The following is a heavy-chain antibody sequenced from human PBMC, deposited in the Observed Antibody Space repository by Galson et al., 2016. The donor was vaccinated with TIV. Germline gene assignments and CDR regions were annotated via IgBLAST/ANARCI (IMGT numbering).Heavy chain of an antibody. CDR3: SRGNWNYGMGGAIDV. Sequence: CAISGDSVSGNTAAWNWVRQSPSRGLEWLGRTYYTSKWNTDYEVSVKGRIIIRPDTSMNQVSLQLSSVIPDDTAVYYCSRGNWNYGMGGAIDVWGRGTTVTVSS. CDR1: GDSVSGNTAA. V-gene: IGHV6-1*01. D-gene: IGHD1-7*01. J-gene: IGHJ6*02. CDR2: TYYTSKWNT.